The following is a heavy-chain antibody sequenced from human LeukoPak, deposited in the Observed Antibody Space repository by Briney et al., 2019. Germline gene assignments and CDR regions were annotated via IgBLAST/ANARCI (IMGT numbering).Heavy chain of an antibody. Sequence: SETLSLTCTVSGGSISSYYWSWIRQPAGKGPEWIGRIYTSGSINYNPSLKSRVTMSVDTSKNQFSLKLSSVTAADTAVYYCARVKAAAGTNYFDYWGQGTLVTVSS. CDR2: IYTSGSI. CDR1: GGSISSYY. V-gene: IGHV4-4*07. D-gene: IGHD6-13*01. CDR3: ARVKAAAGTNYFDY. J-gene: IGHJ4*02.